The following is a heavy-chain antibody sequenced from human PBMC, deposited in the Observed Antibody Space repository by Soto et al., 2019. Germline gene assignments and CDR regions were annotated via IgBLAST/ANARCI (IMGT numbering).Heavy chain of an antibody. Sequence: GGSLRLSCVGSGFTFSNYSINWVRQAPGKGLEWVSSISSRSDIYYADSVKGRFTISRDNAKNSVSLQMNSLRAEDTAVYYCAREYTAWPLAYGLDVWGQGTTVTVSS. CDR1: GFTFSNYS. D-gene: IGHD2-2*02. CDR3: AREYTAWPLAYGLDV. V-gene: IGHV3-21*01. J-gene: IGHJ6*02. CDR2: ISSRSDI.